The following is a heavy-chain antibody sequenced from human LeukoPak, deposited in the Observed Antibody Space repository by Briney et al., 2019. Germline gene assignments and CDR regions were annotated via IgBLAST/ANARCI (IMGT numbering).Heavy chain of an antibody. D-gene: IGHD6-19*01. CDR1: EITLTSYE. Sequence: GRPLRPSCAASEITLTSYEMTWGRQGPGKALKWLAYISSSGSTINYADSVKGRFTISRDNAKTSLYVQMSSLRAEDTAVYYCARRVLGVARNFDYWGQGTLVTVPA. CDR3: ARRVLGVARNFDY. J-gene: IGHJ4*02. CDR2: ISSSGSTI. V-gene: IGHV3-48*03.